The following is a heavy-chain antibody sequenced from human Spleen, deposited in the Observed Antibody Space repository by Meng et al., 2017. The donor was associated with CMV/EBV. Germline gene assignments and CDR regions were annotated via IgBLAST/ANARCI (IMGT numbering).Heavy chain of an antibody. V-gene: IGHV5-51*01. D-gene: IGHD5-12*01. CDR3: AKDLGGYGHDAFDI. CDR1: GYSFTSYW. CDR2: IYPGDSDT. J-gene: IGHJ3*02. Sequence: GGSLRLSCKGSGYSFTSYWIGWVRQMPGKGLEWMGIIYPGDSDTRYSPSFQGQVTISADTSTSTVYMELSSLRAEDTAVYYCAKDLGGYGHDAFDIWGQGTMVTVSS.